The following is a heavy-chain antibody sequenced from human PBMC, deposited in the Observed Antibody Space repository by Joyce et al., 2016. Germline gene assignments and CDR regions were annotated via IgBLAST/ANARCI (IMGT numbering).Heavy chain of an antibody. CDR3: AREAVYKTYYYGMDV. D-gene: IGHD1-14*01. Sequence: QVQLQESGPGLLKPSQTLSLICTVSGGSINNNNYYWSWIRQPAGTGLALIGRIHGSGSTTYTPSLKSRVTISIDTPKKQISLKVTSVTAADTAVYYCAREAVYKTYYYGMDVWGQGTTVTVSS. V-gene: IGHV4-61*02. CDR2: IHGSGST. J-gene: IGHJ6*02. CDR1: GGSINNNNYY.